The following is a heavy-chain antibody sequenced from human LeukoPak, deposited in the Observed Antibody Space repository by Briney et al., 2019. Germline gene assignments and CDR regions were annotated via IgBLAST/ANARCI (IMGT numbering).Heavy chain of an antibody. CDR2: INHSGST. Sequence: PSETLSLTCAVYGGSFSGYYWSWIRQPPGKGLEWIGEINHSGSTNYNPSLKSRVTISVDTSKNQFSLKLSSVTAADTAVYYCARIFSYYQPKWFDPWGQGTPVTVSS. V-gene: IGHV4-34*01. CDR1: GGSFSGYY. J-gene: IGHJ5*02. D-gene: IGHD2-2*01. CDR3: ARIFSYYQPKWFDP.